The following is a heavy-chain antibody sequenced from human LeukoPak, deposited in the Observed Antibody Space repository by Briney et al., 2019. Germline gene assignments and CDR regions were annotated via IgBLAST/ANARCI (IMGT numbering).Heavy chain of an antibody. CDR1: GILFNNYG. Sequence: GGSLRPSLSALGILFNNYGMHWGRQAPGKGAGGGVVIWYDGRKQKYRGSVKGRFTISRDNSKRTLFLEMKNLRGEDTAVYYCATVRESHSSRWYNDYWGQGTLVIVSS. CDR2: IWYDGRKQ. D-gene: IGHD6-13*01. J-gene: IGHJ4*02. CDR3: ATVRESHSSRWYNDY. V-gene: IGHV3-33*01.